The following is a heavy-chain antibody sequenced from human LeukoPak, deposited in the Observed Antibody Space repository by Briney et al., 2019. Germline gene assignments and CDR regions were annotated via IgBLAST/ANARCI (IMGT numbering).Heavy chain of an antibody. D-gene: IGHD2-2*01. CDR3: ATGERLVPAAMWFDY. V-gene: IGHV1-2*02. J-gene: IGHJ4*02. CDR1: GYTFTDYY. Sequence: AASVNVSCKASGYTFTDYYMHWVRQAPGQGLEWMGWINPKSGGRSYAQRFQGRVTMTRDTSISTAYMELSRLRSDDTAVYYCATGERLVPAAMWFDYWGQGTLVTVSS. CDR2: INPKSGGR.